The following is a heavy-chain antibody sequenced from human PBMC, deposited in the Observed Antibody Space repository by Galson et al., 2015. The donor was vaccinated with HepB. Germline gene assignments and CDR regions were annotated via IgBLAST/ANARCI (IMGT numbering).Heavy chain of an antibody. J-gene: IGHJ4*02. CDR3: ARGRRTSIAATIDY. V-gene: IGHV3-30-3*01. Sequence: SLRLSCAASGFTFSSYAMHWVRQAPGKGLEWVAVISYDGSNKYYADSVKGRFTISRDDSKNTLYLQMNSLRAEDTAVYYCARGRRTSIAATIDYWGQGTLVTVSS. CDR1: GFTFSSYA. D-gene: IGHD6-6*01. CDR2: ISYDGSNK.